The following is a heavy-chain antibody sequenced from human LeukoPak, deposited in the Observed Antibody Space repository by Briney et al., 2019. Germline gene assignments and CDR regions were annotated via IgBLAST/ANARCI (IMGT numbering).Heavy chain of an antibody. CDR1: GYSFSTFA. CDR2: INTNSGNP. D-gene: IGHD2-2*01. V-gene: IGHV7-4-1*02. CDR3: ARDFRTTSFDP. Sequence: ASVKVSCKASGYSFSTFAMNWVRQAPGQGLEWMGWINTNSGNPTYAQDFTGRFVFSLDTSVSTAYLQISSLKAEDTAVYYCARDFRTTSFDPRGQGTLVTVSS. J-gene: IGHJ5*02.